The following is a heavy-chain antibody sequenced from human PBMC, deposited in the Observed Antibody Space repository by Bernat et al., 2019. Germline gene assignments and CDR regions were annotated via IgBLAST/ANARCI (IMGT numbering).Heavy chain of an antibody. CDR2: INPNSGGT. Sequence: QVQLVQSGAEVKKPGASVKVSCKASGYTFTGYYIHWVRQAPGQGLEWMGWINPNSGGTNYAQKLKGRVTITRKTSISTAYMELSRLRSDETAVYYCARDKGFGEFSRGATFDYWGQGTLVTVSS. V-gene: IGHV1-2*02. CDR1: GYTFTGYY. D-gene: IGHD3-10*01. CDR3: ARDKGFGEFSRGATFDY. J-gene: IGHJ4*02.